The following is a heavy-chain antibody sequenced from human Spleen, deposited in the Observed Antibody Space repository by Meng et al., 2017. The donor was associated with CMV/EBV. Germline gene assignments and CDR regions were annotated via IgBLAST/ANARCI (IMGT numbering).Heavy chain of an antibody. CDR3: ARRVVGSRRNWFDP. V-gene: IGHV1-8*03. Sequence: ASVKVSCKASGYDFSAYTINWVRQATGQGLEWMGWMNPNSGNTGYAQKFQGRVTITRNTSISTAYMELSSLRSEDTAVYYCARRVVGSRRNWFDPWGQGTLVTVSS. J-gene: IGHJ5*02. D-gene: IGHD2-15*01. CDR1: GYDFSAYT. CDR2: MNPNSGNT.